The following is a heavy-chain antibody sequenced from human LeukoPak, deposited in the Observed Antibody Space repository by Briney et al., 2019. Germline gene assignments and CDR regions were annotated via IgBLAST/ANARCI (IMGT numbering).Heavy chain of an antibody. J-gene: IGHJ4*02. D-gene: IGHD3-10*01. CDR1: GYTFSSYG. Sequence: ASVKVSCKASGYTFSSYGISWVRQAPGQGLEWMGWISAYNGNTNYRQKLQGRVTMTTDTSTSTAHMDLRSLRSDDTAIYYCARDSPNGSGTYYNDSPDYWGQGTLVTVSS. CDR3: ARDSPNGSGTYYNDSPDY. V-gene: IGHV1-18*01. CDR2: ISAYNGNT.